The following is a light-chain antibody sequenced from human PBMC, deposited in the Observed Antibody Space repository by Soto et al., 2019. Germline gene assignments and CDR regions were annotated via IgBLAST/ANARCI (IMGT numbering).Light chain of an antibody. CDR2: SAS. V-gene: IGKV1-39*01. Sequence: DIQMTQSPSSLSASVGDNLTNTCRASQSISTYLNWYQHKPGTAPRVLIHSASTLQSGVPSRFSGRGSVTDFTLTISSLQPEDFTSYYCQQSYGIPYTFGQGTKLESK. CDR1: QSISTY. J-gene: IGKJ2*01. CDR3: QQSYGIPYT.